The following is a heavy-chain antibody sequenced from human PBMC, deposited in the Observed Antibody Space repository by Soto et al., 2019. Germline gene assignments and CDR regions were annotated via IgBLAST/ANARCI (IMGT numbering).Heavy chain of an antibody. CDR2: ISHDGYNK. Sequence: QVQLVESGGGVVQPGRSLRLSCEASGFTLSNYAMHWVRQAPGKGLEWVAVISHDGYNKYYPDSVKGRFTISRDSSKNMLYLQMNSLRVEDTAVYSCARDSGSSWYFGMDVWGQGTTVTVSS. V-gene: IGHV3-30-3*01. CDR1: GFTLSNYA. D-gene: IGHD6-13*01. J-gene: IGHJ6*02. CDR3: ARDSGSSWYFGMDV.